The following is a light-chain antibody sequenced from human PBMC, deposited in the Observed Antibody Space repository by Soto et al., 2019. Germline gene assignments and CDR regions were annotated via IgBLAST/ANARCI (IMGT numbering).Light chain of an antibody. Sequence: EIVMTQSPATLSVSPGERATLSCRASQSVSSNLAWYQQKPGQAPRLLIYGASTRATGIPARFSGSGSGTEFTLTISSLQSEDFAVYSCQQYNNWPGTFGQGTKVEIK. V-gene: IGKV3-15*01. CDR2: GAS. J-gene: IGKJ1*01. CDR1: QSVSSN. CDR3: QQYNNWPGT.